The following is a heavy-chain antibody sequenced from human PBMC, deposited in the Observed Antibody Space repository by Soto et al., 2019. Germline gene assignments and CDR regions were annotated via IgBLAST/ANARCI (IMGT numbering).Heavy chain of an antibody. CDR3: ARDEGGYDILTGYYKAHHFDQ. Sequence: QVQLVQSGAEVKKPGDSVKVSCKASGYTFGHFYITWVRQAPGQGLEWMGAISPHNRNTNYAEKFRVRYDMTTDKSTTTAYMELRSVRSDDTAVYYCARDEGGYDILTGYYKAHHFDQWGQGALVTVSS. CDR1: GYTFGHFY. J-gene: IGHJ4*02. CDR2: ISPHNRNT. V-gene: IGHV1-18*01. D-gene: IGHD3-9*01.